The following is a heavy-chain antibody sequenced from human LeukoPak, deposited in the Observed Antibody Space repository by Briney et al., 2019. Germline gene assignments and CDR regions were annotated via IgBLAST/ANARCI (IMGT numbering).Heavy chain of an antibody. J-gene: IGHJ4*02. V-gene: IGHV3-53*01. D-gene: IGHD6-6*01. CDR1: GFTVTSSY. CDR2: IYPTGAT. Sequence: PGGSLRLSCAASGFTVTSSYMTWVRQTPGKGLEWVSVIYPTGATYYADSVKGRFTISRDNAKNSLYLQMNSLRAEDTAVYYCARVTDSSSSRGHYFDYWGQGTLVTVSS. CDR3: ARVTDSSSSRGHYFDY.